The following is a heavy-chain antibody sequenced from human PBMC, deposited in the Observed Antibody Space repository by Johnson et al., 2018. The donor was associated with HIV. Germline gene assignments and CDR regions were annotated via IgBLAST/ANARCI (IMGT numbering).Heavy chain of an antibody. D-gene: IGHD6-6*01. CDR1: GFIFSGYW. V-gene: IGHV3-7*01. CDR2: IKYDGSGK. CDR3: AKSSSSFGAFDI. J-gene: IGHJ3*02. Sequence: VQLVESGGGLVQPGGSLRLSCAASGFIFSGYWMNWVRQAPGKGLEWVAGIKYDGSGKFCVDSVKGRFTISRDNAKDSLFLQMNSLRAEDTAVYYCAKSSSSFGAFDIWGQGTMVTVSS.